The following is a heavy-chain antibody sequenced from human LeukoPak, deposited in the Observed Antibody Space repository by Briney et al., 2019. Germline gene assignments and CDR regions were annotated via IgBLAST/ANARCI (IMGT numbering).Heavy chain of an antibody. CDR2: IYYSGST. D-gene: IGHD3-9*01. V-gene: IGHV4-59*12. J-gene: IGHJ4*02. Sequence: SETLSLTCTVSGGSISSYYWSWIRQPPGKGLKWIGYIYYSGSTNYNPSLKSRVTISVDTSKNQFSLKLSSVTAADTAVYYCARGGEVLRYFDWLLPYIDYWGQGTLVTVSS. CDR3: ARGGEVLRYFDWLLPYIDY. CDR1: GGSISSYY.